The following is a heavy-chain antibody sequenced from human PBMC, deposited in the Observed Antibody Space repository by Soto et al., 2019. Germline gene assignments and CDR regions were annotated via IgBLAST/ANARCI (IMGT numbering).Heavy chain of an antibody. J-gene: IGHJ4*02. CDR3: AKDPSRVYESYAG. Sequence: QVQLVESGGGVVQPGRSLRLSCAASGFTFSSYGMHWVRQAPGKGLEWVAVISYDGSNKYYADSVKGRFTISRDNSKNTLYLQMNSLRAEDTAVYYCAKDPSRVYESYAGWCQGTLVTVSS. CDR1: GFTFSSYG. D-gene: IGHD3-22*01. CDR2: ISYDGSNK. V-gene: IGHV3-30*18.